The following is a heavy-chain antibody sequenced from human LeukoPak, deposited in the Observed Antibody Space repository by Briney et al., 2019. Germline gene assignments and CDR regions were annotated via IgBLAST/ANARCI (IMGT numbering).Heavy chain of an antibody. V-gene: IGHV3-23*01. CDR3: VRRAAVRGMDF. CDR1: GFIFDTHT. CDR2: ISGSGDST. D-gene: IGHD1-14*01. J-gene: IGHJ6*02. Sequence: PGGSLRLSCTASGFIFDTHTLTWVRQAPGKGLKWVASISGSGDSTNYGDSVKGRFTISRDNFKRTVHLEMSNLRADDTAMYYCVRRAAVRGMDFWGLGTTVIVSS.